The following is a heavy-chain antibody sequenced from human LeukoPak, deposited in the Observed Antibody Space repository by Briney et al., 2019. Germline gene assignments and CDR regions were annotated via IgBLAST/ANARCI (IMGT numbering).Heavy chain of an antibody. D-gene: IGHD3-9*01. CDR1: GGSISSGDYY. V-gene: IGHV4-30-4*08. CDR2: IYYSGST. Sequence: RSSETLSLTCTVSGGSISSGDYYWGWIRQPPGKGLEWIGYIYYSGSTYYNPSLKSRVTISVATSKNQFSLKLSSVTAADTAVYYCARDQTGFDYWGQGTLVTVSS. J-gene: IGHJ4*02. CDR3: ARDQTGFDY.